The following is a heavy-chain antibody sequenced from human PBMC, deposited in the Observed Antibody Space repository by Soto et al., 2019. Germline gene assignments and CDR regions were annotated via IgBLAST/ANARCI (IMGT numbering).Heavy chain of an antibody. J-gene: IGHJ5*02. CDR2: LTNSGDSA. D-gene: IGHD6-19*01. CDR3: AKGLERHRLENWFSP. Sequence: TGGSLRLSCAGSGFTFSTYAMTWVRQAPGKGLEWVSLLTNSGDSAYYADPVKGRFTVSRDNAKNTFFLEMKSLRAEDTAIYYCAKGLERHRLENWFSPWGQGTLVTVS. V-gene: IGHV3-23*01. CDR1: GFTFSTYA.